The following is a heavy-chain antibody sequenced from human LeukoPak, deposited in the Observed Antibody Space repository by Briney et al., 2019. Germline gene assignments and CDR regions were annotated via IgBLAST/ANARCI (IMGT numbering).Heavy chain of an antibody. CDR3: ARLVRDYGDYATGCFDP. D-gene: IGHD4-17*01. CDR1: GYSFTSYW. CDR2: IYPGDSDT. Sequence: GESLKISCKGSGYSFTSYWIGWVRQMTGKGLEWMGIIYPGDSDTRYSPSFQGQVTISADKSISTAYLQWSSLKASDTAMYYCARLVRDYGDYATGCFDPWGQGTLVTVSS. V-gene: IGHV5-51*01. J-gene: IGHJ5*02.